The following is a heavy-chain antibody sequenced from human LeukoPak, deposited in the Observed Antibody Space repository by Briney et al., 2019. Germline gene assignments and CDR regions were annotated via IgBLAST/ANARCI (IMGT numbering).Heavy chain of an antibody. CDR3: AREGDYYGSGSYYTPFDY. Sequence: SQTLSLTCTVSSGSISSGNYYWSWIRQPAGKGLEWIGRIYTSGSTNYNPSLKSRVTISVDTSKNQFSLKLSSVTAADTAVYYCAREGDYYGSGSYYTPFDYWGQGTLVTVSS. CDR2: IYTSGST. V-gene: IGHV4-61*02. D-gene: IGHD3-10*01. CDR1: SGSISSGNYY. J-gene: IGHJ4*02.